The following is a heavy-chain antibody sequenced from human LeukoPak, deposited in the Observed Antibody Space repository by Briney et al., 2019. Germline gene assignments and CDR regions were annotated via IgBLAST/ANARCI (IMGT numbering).Heavy chain of an antibody. Sequence: MPSETLSLTCTVSGGSISSYYWSWIRQPAGKGLEWIGRIYTSGSTNYNPSLKSRVTMSVDTSKNQFSLKLSSVTAADTAVYYCARVSSSSWYDYYYYYMDVWGKGTTVTVSS. CDR2: IYTSGST. V-gene: IGHV4-4*07. CDR3: ARVSSSSWYDYYYYYMDV. CDR1: GGSISSYY. J-gene: IGHJ6*03. D-gene: IGHD6-13*01.